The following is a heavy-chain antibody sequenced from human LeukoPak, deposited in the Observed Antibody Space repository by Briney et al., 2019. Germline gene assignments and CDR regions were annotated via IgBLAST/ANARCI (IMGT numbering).Heavy chain of an antibody. CDR2: IRSKANSYAT. CDR1: GFTFSGSA. CDR3: TRVRGGYGMDV. J-gene: IGHJ6*02. Sequence: PGGSLRLSCAASGFTFSGSAMHWARQASGKGLEWVGRIRSKANSYATAYAASVKGRFTISRDDSKNTAYLRMNSLKTEDTAVYYCTRVRGGYGMDVWGQGTTVTVSS. D-gene: IGHD2-15*01. V-gene: IGHV3-73*01.